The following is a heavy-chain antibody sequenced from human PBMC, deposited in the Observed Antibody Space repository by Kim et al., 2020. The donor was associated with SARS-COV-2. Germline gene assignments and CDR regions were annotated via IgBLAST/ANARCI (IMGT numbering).Heavy chain of an antibody. CDR2: INHSGST. V-gene: IGHV4-34*01. CDR1: GGSFSGYY. D-gene: IGHD2-2*01. J-gene: IGHJ4*03. CDR3: ARALGGLIVVVPAAGYFD. Sequence: SETLSLTCAVYGGSFSGYYWSWIRQPPGKGLEWIGEINHSGSTNYNPSLKSRVTISVDTSKNQFSLKLSSVTAADTAVYYCARALGGLIVVVPAAGYFD.